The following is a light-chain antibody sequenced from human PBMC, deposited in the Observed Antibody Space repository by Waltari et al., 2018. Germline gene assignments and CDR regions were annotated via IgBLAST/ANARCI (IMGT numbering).Light chain of an antibody. J-gene: IGKJ2*02. Sequence: RASPTIYYLSLYQHKPGEAPKLLIYETSTLQSGVPTRFSGSKFGTTFILTISSLQPEDFATYFCQPNYDTPRTFGQGTKVDIK. CDR2: ETS. CDR3: QPNYDTPRT. V-gene: IGKV1-39*01. CDR1: PTIYY.